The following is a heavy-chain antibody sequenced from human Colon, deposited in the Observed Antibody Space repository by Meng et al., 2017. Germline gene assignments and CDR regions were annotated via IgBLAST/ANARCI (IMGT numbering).Heavy chain of an antibody. J-gene: IGHJ4*02. Sequence: GQLQGSGPRLVRPSQPLSLTFTLSGGSVSSPSYYWSWIRQTPGKGLEWIGYVYYTGSANYNPSLKSRVTISVDTSKNHFSLNLTSVTAADTAVYYCARGRGSYSSIDFWGQGTLVTVSS. D-gene: IGHD1-26*01. V-gene: IGHV4-61*03. CDR1: GGSVSSPSYY. CDR2: VYYTGSA. CDR3: ARGRGSYSSIDF.